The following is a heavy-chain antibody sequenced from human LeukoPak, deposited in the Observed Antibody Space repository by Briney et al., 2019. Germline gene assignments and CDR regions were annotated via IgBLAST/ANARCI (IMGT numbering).Heavy chain of an antibody. V-gene: IGHV1-69*13. D-gene: IGHD3-16*01. CDR1: GNSISNYA. CDR2: IIPIFGTA. Sequence: SVKVSCKASGNSISNYAVSWVRQAPGQGFERMGGIIPIFGTADYAQKFQGRVTITADQSTSTTYMALSSLKSEDTATYYCTTRACHAGGCSSSFYYYYGLHFWGQGTTVSVSS. J-gene: IGHJ6*02. CDR3: TTRACHAGGCSSSFYYYYGLHF.